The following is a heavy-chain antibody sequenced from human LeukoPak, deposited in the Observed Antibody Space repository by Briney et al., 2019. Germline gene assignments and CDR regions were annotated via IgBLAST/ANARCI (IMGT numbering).Heavy chain of an antibody. J-gene: IGHJ4*02. V-gene: IGHV3-49*04. D-gene: IGHD3-10*01. CDR2: IRSKAYGGTT. CDR3: TRDYGSGSPPGN. CDR1: GFTFGDYA. Sequence: GGSLRLSCTASGFTFGDYAMSWVRQAPGKGLEWVGFIRSKAYGGTTEYAASVKGRFTISRDDSKSIAYLRMNSLKTEDTAVYYCTRDYGSGSPPGNWGQGTLVTVSS.